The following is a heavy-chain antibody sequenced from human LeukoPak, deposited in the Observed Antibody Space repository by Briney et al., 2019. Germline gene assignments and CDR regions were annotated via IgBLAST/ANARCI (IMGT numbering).Heavy chain of an antibody. Sequence: SVKVSCKASGGTFSSYAISWVRQAPGQGLEWMGGIIPIFGTANYAQKSQGRVTITADESTSTAYMELSSLRSEDTAVYYCARARRLGDLDSVWGQGTLVTVSS. J-gene: IGHJ4*02. D-gene: IGHD3-16*01. CDR2: IIPIFGTA. CDR3: ARARRLGDLDSV. V-gene: IGHV1-69*13. CDR1: GGTFSSYA.